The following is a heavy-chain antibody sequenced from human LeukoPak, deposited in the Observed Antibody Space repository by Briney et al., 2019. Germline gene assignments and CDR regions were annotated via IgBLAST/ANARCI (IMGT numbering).Heavy chain of an antibody. V-gene: IGHV3-74*01. D-gene: IGHD6-19*01. CDR3: ARGRITVAY. CDR1: GFTFSSSW. CDR2: INSDESIT. Sequence: PGGSLRLSCAASGFTFSSSWMYWVRQAPGKGLVWVSRINSDESITTYADSVKGRFTISRDNAKNTLYLQMNSLRAEDTAVYYCARGRITVAYWGLGTLVTVSS. J-gene: IGHJ1*01.